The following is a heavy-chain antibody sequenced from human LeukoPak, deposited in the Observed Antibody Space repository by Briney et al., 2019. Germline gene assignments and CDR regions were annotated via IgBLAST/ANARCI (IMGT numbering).Heavy chain of an antibody. CDR1: GFTFSSYS. CDR2: ISTGSSYI. Sequence: GGSLRLSCAASGFTFSSYSMNWVRQAPGKGLEWVSSISTGSSYIYYADSVKGRFTISRDNAKNSLYLQMNSLRAEDTAVYYCARDPPSDPLPFDYWGQGTLATVSS. V-gene: IGHV3-21*01. D-gene: IGHD1-26*01. J-gene: IGHJ4*02. CDR3: ARDPPSDPLPFDY.